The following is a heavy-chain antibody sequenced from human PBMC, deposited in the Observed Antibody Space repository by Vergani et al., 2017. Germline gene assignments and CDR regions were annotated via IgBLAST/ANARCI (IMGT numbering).Heavy chain of an antibody. D-gene: IGHD3-10*01. CDR2: VYTSGMT. Sequence: QVQLQESGPRLVRPSQTLSLTCTVPGGSINTGAYYWSWIRQPAGKGLEWIGRVYTSGMTNYNPSLKIRVTILVDRSKSQLSLKLTSVTAGDTAVYFCARELSYYYGSGSDDYNPYYYEGMDVWGPGTTVTVSS. V-gene: IGHV4-61*02. J-gene: IGHJ6*02. CDR3: ARELSYYYGSGSDDYNPYYYEGMDV. CDR1: GGSINTGAYY.